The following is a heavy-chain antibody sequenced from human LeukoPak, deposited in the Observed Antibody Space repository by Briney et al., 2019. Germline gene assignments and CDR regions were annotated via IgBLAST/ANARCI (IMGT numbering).Heavy chain of an antibody. J-gene: IGHJ4*02. CDR2: MSTSGTT. CDR1: GGSISSGNYY. CDR3: DSSSWYTIDY. V-gene: IGHV4-61*02. D-gene: IGHD6-13*01. Sequence: SETLSLTCTVSGGSISSGNYYWSWIRQPAGKGLEWIGRMSTSGTTNYNPSLKSRVTISVDTSNNQFSLKLSSVTAADTAVYYCDSSSWYTIDYWGQGTLVTVSS.